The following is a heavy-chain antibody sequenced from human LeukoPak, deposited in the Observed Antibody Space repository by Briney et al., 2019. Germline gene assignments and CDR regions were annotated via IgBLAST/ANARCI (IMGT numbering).Heavy chain of an antibody. Sequence: SETLSLTCTVSGDSISSGGYYWSWIRQHPGKGPEWIGYISYTGSTYNNPSLKSRMSMSLDASKNQFSLRLSSVTAAYTAVYYCARTYDSGTYYPYYFDDWGQGILVTVSS. D-gene: IGHD3-22*01. V-gene: IGHV4-31*03. J-gene: IGHJ4*02. CDR1: GDSISSGGYY. CDR3: ARTYDSGTYYPYYFDD. CDR2: ISYTGST.